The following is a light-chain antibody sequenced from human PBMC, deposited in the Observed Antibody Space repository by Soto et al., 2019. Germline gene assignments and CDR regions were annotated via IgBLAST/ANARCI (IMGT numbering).Light chain of an antibody. CDR1: SSDVGGYNY. V-gene: IGLV2-14*01. J-gene: IGLJ1*01. Sequence: QSVLTQPASVSESPGQSITISCTGTSSDVGGYNYVSWYQQHPGKAPKLMIYEVSNRPPGVSNRFSGSKSGNAASLTISGLQAEDEADYYCSSYTSSSTPRVFGTGTKVTGL. CDR2: EVS. CDR3: SSYTSSSTPRV.